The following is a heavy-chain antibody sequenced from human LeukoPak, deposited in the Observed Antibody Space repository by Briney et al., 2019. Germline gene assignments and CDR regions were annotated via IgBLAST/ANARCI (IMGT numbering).Heavy chain of an antibody. V-gene: IGHV3-21*01. Sequence: GGSLRLSCAASGFTFSSYSMNWVRQAPGKGLEWVSSISSSSSYIYYADSVKGRFTISRDNAKNSLYLQMNSLRAEDTAVYYCARSRRKEWYADYWGQGTLVTVSS. D-gene: IGHD3-3*01. CDR1: GFTFSSYS. CDR2: ISSSSSYI. J-gene: IGHJ4*02. CDR3: ARSRRKEWYADY.